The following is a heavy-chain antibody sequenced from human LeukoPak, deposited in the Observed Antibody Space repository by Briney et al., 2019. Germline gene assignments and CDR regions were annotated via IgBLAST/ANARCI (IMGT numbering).Heavy chain of an antibody. CDR3: AREDGNWFDP. CDR1: GGTFSSYA. D-gene: IGHD5-24*01. Sequence: ASVKVSCKASGGTFSSYAISWVRQAPGQGLEWMGRIIPILGIANYAQKFQGRVTITADKSTSTAYMELSSLRSEDTAVYHCAREDGNWFDPWGQGTLVTVSS. CDR2: IIPILGIA. V-gene: IGHV1-69*04. J-gene: IGHJ5*02.